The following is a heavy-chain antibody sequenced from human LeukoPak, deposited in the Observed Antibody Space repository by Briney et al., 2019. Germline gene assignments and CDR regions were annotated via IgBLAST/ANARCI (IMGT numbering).Heavy chain of an antibody. V-gene: IGHV3-23*01. Sequence: GGTLRLSCAASGFTFSSYGMSWVRQAPGKGLEWVSAISGSGGSTYYADSVKGRFTISRDNSKNTLYLQMNSLRAEDTAVYYCAKGGCSGGSCYFDDWGQGTLVTVSS. CDR1: GFTFSSYG. CDR2: ISGSGGST. CDR3: AKGGCSGGSCYFDD. J-gene: IGHJ4*02. D-gene: IGHD2-15*01.